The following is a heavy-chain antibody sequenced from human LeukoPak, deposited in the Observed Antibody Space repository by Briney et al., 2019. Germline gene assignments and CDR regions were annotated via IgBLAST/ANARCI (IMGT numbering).Heavy chain of an antibody. CDR1: GFTFSTYG. D-gene: IGHD2-8*01. V-gene: IGHV3-30*18. CDR3: AKDGHCTNGVCYGYFNY. CDR2: ISYDGSNK. J-gene: IGHJ4*02. Sequence: PGGSLRLSCAASGFTFSTYGMHWVRPAPGKGLEWVALISYDGSNKYYADSVKGRFTISRDNSKNTPYLQMNSLRAEDTAVYYCAKDGHCTNGVCYGYFNYWGQGTLVTVSS.